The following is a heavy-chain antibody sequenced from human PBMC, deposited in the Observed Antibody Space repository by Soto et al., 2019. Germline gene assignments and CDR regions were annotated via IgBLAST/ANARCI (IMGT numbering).Heavy chain of an antibody. D-gene: IGHD3-3*01. Sequence: GGSLRLSCAASGFTVSSNYMSWVRQAPGKGLEWVSVIYSGGSTYYADSVKGRFTISRDNSKNTLYLQMNSLRAEDTAVYYCARGARYDFWSGYYTPYYYYGMDVWGQGTTVTV. V-gene: IGHV3-53*01. CDR2: IYSGGST. CDR3: ARGARYDFWSGYYTPYYYYGMDV. CDR1: GFTVSSNY. J-gene: IGHJ6*02.